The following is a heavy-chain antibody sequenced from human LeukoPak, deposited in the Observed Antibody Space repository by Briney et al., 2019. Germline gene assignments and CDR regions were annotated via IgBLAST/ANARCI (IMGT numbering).Heavy chain of an antibody. J-gene: IGHJ4*02. V-gene: IGHV3-23*01. Sequence: GGSLRLSCAASGFTFSSYAMSWVRQAPGKGLEWVSAISGSGGSTYYADSVKGRFTISRDNSKNTLYLQMNSLRAEDTAVYYCAASWGRIVVVPAAIPNPLDYWGQGTLVTVSS. CDR2: ISGSGGST. CDR3: AASWGRIVVVPAAIPNPLDY. D-gene: IGHD2-2*01. CDR1: GFTFSSYA.